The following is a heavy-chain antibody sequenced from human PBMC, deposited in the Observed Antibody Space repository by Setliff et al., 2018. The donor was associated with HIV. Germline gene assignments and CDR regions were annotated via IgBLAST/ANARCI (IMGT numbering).Heavy chain of an antibody. CDR2: IYTSGST. D-gene: IGHD3-10*01. CDR3: ASTTSGVSGSYPAHAFDI. J-gene: IGHJ3*02. Sequence: SETLSLTCTVSGGSISSGSYYWSWIRQPAGKGLEWIGRIYTSGSTNYNPSLKSRVTISVDTSRNQFSLKLTSVTAADTAIYYCASTTSGVSGSYPAHAFDIWGQGTMVTVSS. V-gene: IGHV4-61*02. CDR1: GGSISSGSYY.